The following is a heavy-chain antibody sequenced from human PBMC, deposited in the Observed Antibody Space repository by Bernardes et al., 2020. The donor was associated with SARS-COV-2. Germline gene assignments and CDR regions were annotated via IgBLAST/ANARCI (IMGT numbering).Heavy chain of an antibody. CDR3: ARDFGGNFDY. V-gene: IGHV3-74*01. CDR2: INEDGRVI. CDR1: GFSVSAYW. Sequence: WSPRLSCAASGFSVSAYWMHWVRQAPGEGLVWVARINEDGRVINYADSVRGRFTIYRDIADNKLYLQMKSLRADDTAVYYCARDFGGNFDYWGQGTLVTVSS. D-gene: IGHD2-15*01. J-gene: IGHJ4*02.